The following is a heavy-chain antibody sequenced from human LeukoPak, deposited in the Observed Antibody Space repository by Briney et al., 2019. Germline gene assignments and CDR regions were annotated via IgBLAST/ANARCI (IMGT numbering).Heavy chain of an antibody. Sequence: PSETLSLTCTVSGGSISSYYWSWIRQPPGKGLEWIGSISYSGSTSYTPSLKSRVTISVDTSKNQFSLKLSSVTAADTAVYYCARDQAVTYFDYWGQGTLVTVSS. CDR2: ISYSGST. V-gene: IGHV4-59*01. J-gene: IGHJ4*02. CDR1: GGSISSYY. CDR3: ARDQAVTYFDY. D-gene: IGHD4-17*01.